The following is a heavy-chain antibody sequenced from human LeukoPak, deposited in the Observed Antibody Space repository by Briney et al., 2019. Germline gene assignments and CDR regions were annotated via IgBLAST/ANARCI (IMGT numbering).Heavy chain of an antibody. V-gene: IGHV1-8*03. CDR2: MNPNSGNT. CDR3: ARDGSRDLTGAMTANYYYYMDV. J-gene: IGHJ6*03. Sequence: ASVKVSRKASGYTFTSYDINWVRQATGQGLEWMGWMNPNSGNTGYAQKFQGRVTITTDESTSTVYMELSSLRSEDTAVYYCARDGSRDLTGAMTANYYYYMDVWGRGTTVTVSS. D-gene: IGHD1-7*01. CDR1: GYTFTSYD.